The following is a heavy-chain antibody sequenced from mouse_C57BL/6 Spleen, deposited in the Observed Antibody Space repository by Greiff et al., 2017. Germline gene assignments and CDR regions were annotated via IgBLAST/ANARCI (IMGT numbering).Heavy chain of an antibody. CDR1: GFTFSDYG. Sequence: EVQVVESGGGLVKPGGSLKLSCAASGFTFSDYGMHWVRQAPEKGLEWVAYISSGSSTIYYADTVKGRFTISRDNAKNTLFLQMTSLRSEDTAMYYCARPSLYGSSYDYYAMDYWGQGTSVTVSS. V-gene: IGHV5-17*01. CDR3: ARPSLYGSSYDYYAMDY. CDR2: ISSGSSTI. J-gene: IGHJ4*01. D-gene: IGHD1-1*01.